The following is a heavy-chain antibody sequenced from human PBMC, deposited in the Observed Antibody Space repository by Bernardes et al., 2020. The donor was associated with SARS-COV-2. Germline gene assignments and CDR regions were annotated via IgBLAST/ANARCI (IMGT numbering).Heavy chain of an antibody. CDR1: GGSISSSGYY. J-gene: IGHJ6*02. CDR2: IYSSGNT. Sequence: SETLSLTCTVSGGSISSSGYYWGWIRQSPGQGLEWIASIYSSGNTYYNPSLQSRVTPSIDTSKNQFSLRLSSVTAADSAVYYCAGSSCGIDGYIAGLRAWGYGMDVWGQGTKVAVSS. V-gene: IGHV4-39*01. CDR3: AGSSCGIDGYIAGLRAWGYGMDV. D-gene: IGHD2-21*01.